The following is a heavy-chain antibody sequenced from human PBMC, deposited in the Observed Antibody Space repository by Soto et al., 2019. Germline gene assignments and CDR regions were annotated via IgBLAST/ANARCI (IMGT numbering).Heavy chain of an antibody. CDR3: ARGLYCSGGTCSDS. CDR1: GYTFTPHD. V-gene: IGHV1-8*01. D-gene: IGHD2-15*01. J-gene: IGHJ4*02. Sequence: QVQLVQSGAEVKRPGASVKVSCKASGYTFTPHDINWVRQATGQGLEWVGRMNPNSGYIDFAQRFQGRLTMTTNTSISTAYMELSSLRSEDTAIYYCARGLYCSGGTCSDSWGQGTLVIVSS. CDR2: MNPNSGYI.